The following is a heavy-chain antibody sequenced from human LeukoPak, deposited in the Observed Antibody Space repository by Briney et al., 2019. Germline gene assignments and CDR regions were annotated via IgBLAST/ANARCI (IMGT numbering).Heavy chain of an antibody. CDR1: GYTFTIYG. J-gene: IGHJ4*02. CDR2: ISAYNGNT. Sequence: GASVKVSCKASGYTFTIYGISWVRQAPGQGLEWMGWISAYNGNTNYAQKLQGRVTMTTDTSTSTAYMELRSLRSDDTAVYYCASSRNIAAAGTKLDYWGQGTLVTVSS. V-gene: IGHV1-18*01. CDR3: ASSRNIAAAGTKLDY. D-gene: IGHD6-13*01.